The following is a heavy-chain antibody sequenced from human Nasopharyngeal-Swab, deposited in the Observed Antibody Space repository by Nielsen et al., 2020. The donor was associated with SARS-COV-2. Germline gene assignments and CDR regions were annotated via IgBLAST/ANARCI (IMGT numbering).Heavy chain of an antibody. D-gene: IGHD6-19*01. CDR3: ARHSGWSFDY. Sequence: GESLKISCAASGFTLSTYWMHWVRQAPGKGLVWVSRINRDGSSTSYADSVKGRFTISRENAKNTLYLQMNSLRVEDTAVYYCARHSGWSFDYWGQGTLVTVSS. CDR1: GFTLSTYW. V-gene: IGHV3-74*01. J-gene: IGHJ4*02. CDR2: INRDGSST.